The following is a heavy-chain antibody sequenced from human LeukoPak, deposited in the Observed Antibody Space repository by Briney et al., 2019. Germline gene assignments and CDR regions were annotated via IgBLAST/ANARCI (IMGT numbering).Heavy chain of an antibody. CDR2: IIPIFGTA. D-gene: IGHD3-10*01. Sequence: SVKASCKASGGTFSSYAISWVRQAPGQGLEWMGGIIPIFGTANYAQKFQGRVTITTDESTSTAYMELSSLRSEDTAVYYCARIRYYGSGSYLRGGAFDIWGQGTMVTVSS. V-gene: IGHV1-69*05. CDR1: GGTFSSYA. CDR3: ARIRYYGSGSYLRGGAFDI. J-gene: IGHJ3*02.